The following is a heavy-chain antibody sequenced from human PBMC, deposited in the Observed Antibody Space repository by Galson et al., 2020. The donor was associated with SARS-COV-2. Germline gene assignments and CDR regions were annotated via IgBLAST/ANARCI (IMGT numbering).Heavy chain of an antibody. J-gene: IGHJ4*02. CDR3: ARGTKPSDY. Sequence: ASVPVSCKASGYSFTTYAINWVRQAAGQGLEWMGWMNPNSGNTGYAQKFQGRVTMTRDTSIDTAYMELTSLISEDTAMYFCARGTKPSDYWGQGTRVTVSA. CDR1: GYSFTTYA. V-gene: IGHV1-8*02. CDR2: MNPNSGNT.